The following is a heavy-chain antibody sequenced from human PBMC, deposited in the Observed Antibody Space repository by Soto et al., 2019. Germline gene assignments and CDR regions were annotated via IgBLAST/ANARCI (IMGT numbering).Heavy chain of an antibody. D-gene: IGHD1-1*01. CDR2: ISSSGSSI. V-gene: IGHV3-48*03. CDR1: GFTFSSYE. J-gene: IGHJ4*02. CDR3: ARDFRGVRGTTTDY. Sequence: GGSLRLSCAASGFTFSSYEMNWVRQAPGKGLEWVSYISSSGSSIYYADSVQGRFTISRDNAKNSLYLQMNSLTAEDTAIYYCARDFRGVRGTTTDYWGQGSLVTVSS.